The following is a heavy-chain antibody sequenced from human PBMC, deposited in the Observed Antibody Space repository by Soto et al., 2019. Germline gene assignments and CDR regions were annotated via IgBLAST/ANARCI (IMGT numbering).Heavy chain of an antibody. D-gene: IGHD6-19*01. CDR3: ARDLGVALAADWFDP. CDR1: GGSINKNY. Sequence: SETLSITCTVSGGSINKNYWSWIRQPAGKGLEWIGRIYMTGSTNYNPSLKSRVTMSIDTSKNQFSLKLSSVTAADTAMYYCARDLGVALAADWFDPWGQGTLVTVSS. V-gene: IGHV4-4*07. CDR2: IYMTGST. J-gene: IGHJ5*02.